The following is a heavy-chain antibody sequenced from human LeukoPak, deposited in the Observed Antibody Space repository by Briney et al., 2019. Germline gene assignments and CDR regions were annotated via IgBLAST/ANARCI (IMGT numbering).Heavy chain of an antibody. D-gene: IGHD6-19*01. CDR2: IRYDGSNK. CDR1: GFTFSSYG. Sequence: GSLRLSCAASGFTFSSYGMHWVRQAPGKGLEWVAFIRYDGSNKYYADSVKGRLTISRDNAKNSLYLQMNSLRAEDTAVYYCARDRDNVAGTRGYFDYWGQGTLVTVSS. CDR3: ARDRDNVAGTRGYFDY. V-gene: IGHV3-30*02. J-gene: IGHJ4*02.